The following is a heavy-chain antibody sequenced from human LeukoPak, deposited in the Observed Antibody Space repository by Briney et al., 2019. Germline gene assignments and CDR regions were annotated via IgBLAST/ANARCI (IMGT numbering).Heavy chain of an antibody. J-gene: IGHJ4*02. CDR1: GGSSSGYY. D-gene: IGHD3-3*01. CDR3: ARQSGYYDY. CDR2: INHSGST. V-gene: IGHV4-34*01. Sequence: SETLSLTCAVYGGSSSGYYWSWIRQPPGKGLEWIGEINHSGSTNYNPSLKSRVTISVDTSKNQFSLKLSSVTAADTAVYYCARQSGYYDYWGQGTLVTVSS.